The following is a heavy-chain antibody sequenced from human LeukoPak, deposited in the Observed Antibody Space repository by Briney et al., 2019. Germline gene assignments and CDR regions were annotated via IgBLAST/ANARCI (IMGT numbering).Heavy chain of an antibody. CDR2: INPEATTI. CDR1: GFTLSSYW. Sequence: GGSLRLSCAASGFTLSSYWMHWVRQAPGKGLVWVSRINPEATTITYADSVKGRFTISRDNAKNTLYLQMNSLRAEDMALYYCAKDIGPGVGYDYDAFDIWGQGTMVTVSS. D-gene: IGHD2-15*01. V-gene: IGHV3-74*03. J-gene: IGHJ3*02. CDR3: AKDIGPGVGYDYDAFDI.